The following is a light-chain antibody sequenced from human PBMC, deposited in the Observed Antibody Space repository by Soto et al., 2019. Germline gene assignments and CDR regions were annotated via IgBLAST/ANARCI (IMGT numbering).Light chain of an antibody. V-gene: IGKV3-11*01. CDR1: QSVSSN. Sequence: DIVSAQCPATLDVSPGERATLSCRASQSVSSNLAWYQQKPGLAPRLLIYDASNRATGIPARFSGSGSGTDITLTISSLECEDVAVYYRQQRSKWPCTFGQGTKVDIK. CDR2: DAS. CDR3: QQRSKWPCT. J-gene: IGKJ1*01.